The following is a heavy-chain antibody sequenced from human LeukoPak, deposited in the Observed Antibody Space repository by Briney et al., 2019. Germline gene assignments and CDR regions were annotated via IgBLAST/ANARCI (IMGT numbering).Heavy chain of an antibody. Sequence: GESLKISCKGSGYSFTNYWIGWVRQMPGKGLEWMGIIYPSDSYTNYSPSFQGHVTISADKSISTAYLQWSSLKASDTAMYYCARQGSYYFIDYWGQGTLVTVSS. CDR1: GYSFTNYW. J-gene: IGHJ4*02. CDR3: ARQGSYYFIDY. D-gene: IGHD1-26*01. V-gene: IGHV5-51*01. CDR2: IYPSDSYT.